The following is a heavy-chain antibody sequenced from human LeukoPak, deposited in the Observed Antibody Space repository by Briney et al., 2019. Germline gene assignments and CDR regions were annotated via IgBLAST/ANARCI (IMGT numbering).Heavy chain of an antibody. Sequence: PSQTLSLTCTVSGDSVSRGGYFWSWIRQHPGKGLEWIGSIYYTGSTYYNPSLRSRITISIYTSNNQFSLKLTSVSAADTAVYYCARLESDYGDYRGLDYWGRGTLVTVSS. V-gene: IGHV4-31*02. D-gene: IGHD4-17*01. CDR1: GDSVSRGGYF. J-gene: IGHJ4*02. CDR3: ARLESDYGDYRGLDY. CDR2: IYYTGST.